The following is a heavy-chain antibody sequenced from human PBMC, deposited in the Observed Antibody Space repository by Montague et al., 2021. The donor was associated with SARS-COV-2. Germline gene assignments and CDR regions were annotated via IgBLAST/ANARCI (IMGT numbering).Heavy chain of an antibody. V-gene: IGHV2-70*01. CDR3: ARIPVGGTAMDQYYCYYGMDV. Sequence: PALVKPTQTLTLTCTFSGFSLSTSGMCVSWIRQPPGKALEWLALIDWDDDKYYSPSLKNRLTISKDTSKNQVVLTLTNMDPVDTATYYCARIPVGGTAMDQYYCYYGMDVWGQGTTVTVSS. CDR1: GFSLSTSGMC. J-gene: IGHJ6*02. CDR2: IDWDDDK. D-gene: IGHD5-18*01.